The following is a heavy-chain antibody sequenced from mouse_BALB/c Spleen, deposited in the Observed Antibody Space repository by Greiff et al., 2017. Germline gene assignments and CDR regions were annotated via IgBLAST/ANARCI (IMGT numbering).Heavy chain of an antibody. J-gene: IGHJ2*01. D-gene: IGHD3-2*01. CDR2: ISTYYGDA. V-gene: IGHV1S137*01. CDR3: ARSVGQLGLRGYFDY. Sequence: VQLQQSGAELVRPGVSVKISCKGSGYTFTDYAMHWVKQSHAKSLEWIGVISTYYGDASYNQKFKGKATMTVDKSSSTAYMELARLTSEDSAIYYCARSVGQLGLRGYFDYWGQGTTLTVSS. CDR1: GYTFTDYA.